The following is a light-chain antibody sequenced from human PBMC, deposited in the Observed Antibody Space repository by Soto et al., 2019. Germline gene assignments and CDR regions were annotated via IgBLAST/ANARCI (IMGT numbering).Light chain of an antibody. CDR3: AAWDDSLNSPL. CDR1: SSDIGSNS. Sequence: QCVLTQPPSASGTPGQRVTISCSGSSSDIGSNSVNWYQHVPGTAPKLLIHSDNQRPSGVSVRFSASKSDTSASLAISGLQSEDEAAYYCAAWDDSLNSPLFGGGTKLTAL. V-gene: IGLV1-44*01. J-gene: IGLJ2*01. CDR2: SDN.